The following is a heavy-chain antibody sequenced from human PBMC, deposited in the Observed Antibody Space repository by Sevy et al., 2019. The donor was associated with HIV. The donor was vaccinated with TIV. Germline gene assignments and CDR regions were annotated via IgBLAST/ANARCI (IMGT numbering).Heavy chain of an antibody. Sequence: GGSLRLSCAASGFTFSGSAMHWVRQASGKGLEWVGRIRSKANGYATAYVASVKGRFTISRDDSKNTAYLQMNSLKTEDTAVYYCTTTTKVVVTATGYYYGMDVWGQGTTVTVSS. D-gene: IGHD2-21*02. J-gene: IGHJ6*02. V-gene: IGHV3-73*01. CDR3: TTTTKVVVTATGYYYGMDV. CDR1: GFTFSGSA. CDR2: IRSKANGYAT.